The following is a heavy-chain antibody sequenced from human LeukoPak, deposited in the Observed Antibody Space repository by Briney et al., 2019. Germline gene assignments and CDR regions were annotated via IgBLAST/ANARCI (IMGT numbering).Heavy chain of an antibody. Sequence: GGSLRLSCAASGFTFSSYAMHWVRQAPGKGLEWVAVISYDGSNKYYADSVKGRFTISRDNSKNTLYLQMNSLRAEDTAVYYCARQRDYGGNRPDAFDIWAKGQWSPSLQ. J-gene: IGHJ3*02. V-gene: IGHV3-30*01. CDR2: ISYDGSNK. D-gene: IGHD4-23*01. CDR1: GFTFSSYA. CDR3: ARQRDYGGNRPDAFDI.